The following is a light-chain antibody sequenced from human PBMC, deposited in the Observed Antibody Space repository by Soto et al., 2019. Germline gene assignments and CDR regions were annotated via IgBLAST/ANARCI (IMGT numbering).Light chain of an antibody. J-gene: IGKJ2*01. CDR2: GAS. CDR3: QQFEDASPAFT. V-gene: IGKV3-20*01. Sequence: SVLTQAPGTLSLSPGERATLSCRASQTVNSRYLNWYQHKPGQAPRLLIYGASIRATGIPDRFSGSRSGADFSLTVSRLELEDSEVYYCQQFEDASPAFTFGQGTKLEI. CDR1: QTVNSRY.